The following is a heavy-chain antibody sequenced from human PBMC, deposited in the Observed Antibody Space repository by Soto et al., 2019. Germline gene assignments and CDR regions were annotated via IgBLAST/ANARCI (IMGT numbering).Heavy chain of an antibody. Sequence: GASVKVSCKASGGTFSSYAISWVRQAPGQGLEWMGGIIPIFGTANYAQKFQGRVTITADKSTSTAYMELSSLRSEDTAVYYCARIPPVGATYHYYYGMDVWGQGTTVTVSS. V-gene: IGHV1-69*06. CDR3: ARIPPVGATYHYYYGMDV. J-gene: IGHJ6*02. D-gene: IGHD1-26*01. CDR1: GGTFSSYA. CDR2: IIPIFGTA.